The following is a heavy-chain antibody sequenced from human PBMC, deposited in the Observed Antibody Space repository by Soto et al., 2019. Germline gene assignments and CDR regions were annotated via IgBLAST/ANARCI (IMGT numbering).Heavy chain of an antibody. D-gene: IGHD2-8*01. Sequence: GGSLRLSCAASGFSFSSYGMHWVRQSPGKGLEWVAVISYDGTDKLYADSVKGRFTFSRDNSKSTLYLQMNSLRGEDTAVYYCAKDLSYDPLGQGYVMDVWGQGTTVTVSS. CDR1: GFSFSSYG. J-gene: IGHJ6*02. V-gene: IGHV3-30*18. CDR3: AKDLSYDPLGQGYVMDV. CDR2: ISYDGTDK.